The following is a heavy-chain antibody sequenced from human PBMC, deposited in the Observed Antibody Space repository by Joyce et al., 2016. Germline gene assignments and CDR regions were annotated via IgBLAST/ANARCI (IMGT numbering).Heavy chain of an antibody. J-gene: IGHJ4*02. CDR3: AFGSGWYFY. CDR2: MNPNSGNT. D-gene: IGHD6-13*01. V-gene: IGHV1-8*03. Sequence: QVQLVHSGTEVKRPGASVRVSCKASGYTLTTYDVNWGRPAAGQGLEWIGWMNPNSGNTGYAQKYQGRVTITRGAAVSTAYMELSSVTSEDTAVYYCAFGSGWYFYWGQGTLVTVSS. CDR1: GYTLTTYD.